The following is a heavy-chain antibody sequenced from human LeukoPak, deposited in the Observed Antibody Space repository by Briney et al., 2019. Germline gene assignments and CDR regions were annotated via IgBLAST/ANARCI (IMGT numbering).Heavy chain of an antibody. V-gene: IGHV1-18*01. Sequence: GASVKVSCKASGYTFTTYGISWVRQAPGQGLEWMGWISPYNGNTNYAQKLQGRVTMTTDTSTSTAYMELRSLRSDDTAVYYCARVRAVVVAATDYWGQGTLVSVSS. J-gene: IGHJ4*02. D-gene: IGHD2-15*01. CDR2: ISPYNGNT. CDR3: ARVRAVVVAATDY. CDR1: GYTFTTYG.